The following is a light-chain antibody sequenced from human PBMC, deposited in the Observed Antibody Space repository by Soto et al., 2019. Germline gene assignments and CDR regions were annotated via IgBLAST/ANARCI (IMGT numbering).Light chain of an antibody. J-gene: IGLJ2*01. Sequence: QSALTQPPSASGSPGQSVTISCTGTSSDVGGYNYVSWYQQHPGKAPKLMIYEVSKRPSGVPDRFSGSKSGNTSPLTVSGLHAEDEDDYYCTSYAGSNNFVVFGGGTKVTVL. CDR2: EVS. CDR3: TSYAGSNNFVV. CDR1: SSDVGGYNY. V-gene: IGLV2-8*01.